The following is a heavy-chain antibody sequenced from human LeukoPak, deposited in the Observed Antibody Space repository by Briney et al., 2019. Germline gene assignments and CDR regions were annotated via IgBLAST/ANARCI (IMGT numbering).Heavy chain of an antibody. D-gene: IGHD2-2*01. CDR2: INHSGST. CDR3: ARHRRYCSSTSCYGRYNWFDP. V-gene: IGHV4-34*01. CDR1: GGSISSYY. Sequence: SETLSLTCTVSGGSISSYYGSWIRQPPGKGLEWIGEINHSGSTNYNPSLKSRVTISVDTSKNQFSLKLSSVTAADTAVYYCARHRRYCSSTSCYGRYNWFDPWGQGTLVTVSS. J-gene: IGHJ5*02.